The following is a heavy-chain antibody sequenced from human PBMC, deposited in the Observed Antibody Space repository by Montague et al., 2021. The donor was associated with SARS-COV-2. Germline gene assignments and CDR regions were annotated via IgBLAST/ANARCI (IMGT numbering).Heavy chain of an antibody. CDR2: MPYSWNT. J-gene: IGHJ2*01. D-gene: IGHD2/OR15-2a*01. CDR1: GDSISRNSYY. Sequence: SETLSLTCTVSGDSISRNSYYWVWLRPPPGQGLEWIVNMPYSWNTNHNPSLKSRVSISIDTSKNPFPLKLSSMTAADAAVYYCAKSAWHNWYFDIWGRGTLVTVSS. V-gene: IGHV4-39*01. CDR3: AKSAWHNWYFDI.